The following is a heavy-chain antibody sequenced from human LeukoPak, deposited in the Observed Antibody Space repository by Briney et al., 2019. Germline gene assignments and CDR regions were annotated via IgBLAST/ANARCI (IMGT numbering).Heavy chain of an antibody. CDR3: ARVHHSSSWGTDDC. J-gene: IGHJ4*02. D-gene: IGHD6-13*01. CDR1: GFTFSTYW. CDR2: INRDASSI. V-gene: IGHV3-74*01. Sequence: GGSLRLSCAASGFTFSTYWMHWVRQAPGNGLVWVSRINRDASSIAYADSVQGRFTISRDNAKNTLYLHLNSLRAEDTAVYYCARVHHSSSWGTDDCWGQGTLVTVSS.